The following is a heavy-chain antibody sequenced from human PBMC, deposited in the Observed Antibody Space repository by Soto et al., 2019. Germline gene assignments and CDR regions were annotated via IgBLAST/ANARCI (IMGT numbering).Heavy chain of an antibody. Sequence: QVQLQESGPGLVKPSETLSLTCTVSGGSISSYYWSWIRQPPGKGLEWIGYIYYSGSTNYNPSLRSRATNSVGTSKHQFSLNLSSVTAADTAVNYCATRYGGNFDYWGQGTLVTVSS. CDR3: ATRYGGNFDY. J-gene: IGHJ4*02. V-gene: IGHV4-59*01. CDR2: IYYSGST. CDR1: GGSISSYY. D-gene: IGHD2-15*01.